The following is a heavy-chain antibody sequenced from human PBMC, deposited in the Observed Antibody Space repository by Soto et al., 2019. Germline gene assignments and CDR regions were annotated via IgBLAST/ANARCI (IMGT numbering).Heavy chain of an antibody. D-gene: IGHD3-9*01. Sequence: PGGSLRLSCAASGFTFSRCAMSWVRQAPGKGLEWVSVISGDGDTYYADSVKGRFTISRDNSKDTLYLQMNSLRAEDTAVYYCARDRDWAFDYWGQGTLVTVSS. CDR1: GFTFSRCA. CDR2: ISGDGDT. V-gene: IGHV3-23*01. CDR3: ARDRDWAFDY. J-gene: IGHJ4*02.